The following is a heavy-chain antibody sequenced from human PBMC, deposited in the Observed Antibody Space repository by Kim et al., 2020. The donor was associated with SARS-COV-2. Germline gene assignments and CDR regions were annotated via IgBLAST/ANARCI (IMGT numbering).Heavy chain of an antibody. J-gene: IGHJ6*03. D-gene: IGHD2-2*01. CDR1: GFTFSSYS. Sequence: GGSLRLSCVASGFTFSSYSMSWVRQAPGTGLEWVSGVSARGGRTFYADSVKGRFTIWREDSKNTVYLQMNSLRGEDTAVYYCAKESGYCNSDTCLKDYY. CDR3: AKESGYCNSDTCLKDYY. CDR2: VSARGGRT. V-gene: IGHV3-23*01.